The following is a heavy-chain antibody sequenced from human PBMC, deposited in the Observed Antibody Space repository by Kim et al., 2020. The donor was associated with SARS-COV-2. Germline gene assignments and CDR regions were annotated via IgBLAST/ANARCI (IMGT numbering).Heavy chain of an antibody. D-gene: IGHD3-22*01. J-gene: IGHJ6*02. CDR1: GYTFTSYA. CDR3: ARADDSSGYYYAGGYYYSMDV. Sequence: ASVKVSCKASGYTFTSYAMHWVRQAPGQRLEWMGWINAGNGNTKYSQKFQGRVTITRDTSASTAYMELSSLRSEDTAVYYCARADDSSGYYYAGGYYYSMDVWGQGTTVTVSS. CDR2: INAGNGNT. V-gene: IGHV1-3*01.